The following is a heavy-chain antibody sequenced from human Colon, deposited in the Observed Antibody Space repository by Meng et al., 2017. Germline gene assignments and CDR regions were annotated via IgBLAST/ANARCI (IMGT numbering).Heavy chain of an antibody. J-gene: IGHJ5*02. V-gene: IGHV3-21*01. CDR2: ISTSSSYI. CDR3: AGRMLRGVIVTGYFDP. D-gene: IGHD3-10*01. Sequence: GGSLRLSCAASGFTFKNYSMDWVRQAPGKGLEWVSSISTSSSYIYYADSVKGRFTISRDNAKNSLYLQMNSLRAEDTAVYFCAGRMLRGVIVTGYFDPWGQGNLVTVSS. CDR1: GFTFKNYS.